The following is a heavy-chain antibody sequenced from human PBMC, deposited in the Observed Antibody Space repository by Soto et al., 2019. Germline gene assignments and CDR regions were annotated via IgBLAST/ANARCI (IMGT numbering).Heavy chain of an antibody. CDR3: ARYSSNWFQTEGMDV. CDR1: GGSISTYY. V-gene: IGHV4-4*07. CDR2: IDTSGDT. Sequence: SETLSLTCTVSGGSISTYYWGWIRQPAGKGLEWIGRIDTSGDTNYNPSLKSRVTMSVDTSKKQFSLKLTSVTAADTAVYYCARYSSNWFQTEGMDVWGQGTTVTVSS. J-gene: IGHJ6*02. D-gene: IGHD6-13*01.